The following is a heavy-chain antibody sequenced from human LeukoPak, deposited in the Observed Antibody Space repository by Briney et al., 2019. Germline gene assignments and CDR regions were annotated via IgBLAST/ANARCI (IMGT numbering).Heavy chain of an antibody. Sequence: PGGSLRLSCAASGFTFSSYSMTWVRQAPGKGLEWVSSISSSSSYIYYVDSVKGRFTISRDNAKNSLYLQMNSLRAEDTAVYYCAREILPSMVATSGFDYWGQGTLVTVSS. V-gene: IGHV3-21*01. CDR2: ISSSSSYI. CDR1: GFTFSSYS. J-gene: IGHJ4*02. D-gene: IGHD5-12*01. CDR3: AREILPSMVATSGFDY.